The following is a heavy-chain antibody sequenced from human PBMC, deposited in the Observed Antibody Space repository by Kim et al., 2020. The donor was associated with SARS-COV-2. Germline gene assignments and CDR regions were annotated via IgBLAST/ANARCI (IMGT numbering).Heavy chain of an antibody. V-gene: IGHV4-59*08. Sequence: PSLKSRVTISVDTSKNQFSLKLSSVTAADTAVYYCARHKSSGSYYFDYWGQGTLVTVSS. CDR3: ARHKSSGSYYFDY. J-gene: IGHJ4*02. D-gene: IGHD1-26*01.